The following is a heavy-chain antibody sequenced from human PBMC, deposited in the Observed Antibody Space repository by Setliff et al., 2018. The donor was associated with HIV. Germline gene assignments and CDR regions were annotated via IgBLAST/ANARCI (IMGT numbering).Heavy chain of an antibody. CDR1: GYSISSGYY. D-gene: IGHD6-19*01. CDR2: IYHSGST. J-gene: IGHJ4*02. V-gene: IGHV4-38-2*01. Sequence: SETLSLTCAVSGYSISSGYYWGWIRQPPGKGLEWIGSIYHSGSTYYNPSLKSRVTISVDTSKNQFSLKLSSVTAADTAVYYCARAVSHVDYWGQGTVVTVSS. CDR3: ARAVSHVDY.